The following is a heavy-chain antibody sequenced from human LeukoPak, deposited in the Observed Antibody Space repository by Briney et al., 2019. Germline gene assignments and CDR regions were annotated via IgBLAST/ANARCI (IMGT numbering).Heavy chain of an antibody. V-gene: IGHV4-59*01. CDR2: IYYSGST. J-gene: IGHJ6*01. CDR3: ARDGLTGYYGMDV. CDR1: GGSISSYY. D-gene: IGHD3-9*01. Sequence: PSETLSLTCTVSGGSISSYYWSWIRQPPGKGLEWIGYIYYSGSTNYNPSLKSRVTISVDTSKNQFSLKLSPVTAADTAVYYCARDGLTGYYGMDVWGKGPRSPSPQ.